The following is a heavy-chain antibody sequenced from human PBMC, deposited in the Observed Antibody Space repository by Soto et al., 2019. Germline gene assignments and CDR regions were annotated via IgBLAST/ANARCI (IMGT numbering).Heavy chain of an antibody. J-gene: IGHJ4*02. CDR1: GFTFSSYA. Sequence: SLRLSCAASGFTFSSYAMHWVRQAPGKGLEWVAVISYDGSNKYYADSVKGRFTISRDNSKNTLYLQMYSLRAEDTAVFYFARDGGSYVGQYYFDYWGQGTLVTVSS. D-gene: IGHD1-26*01. CDR3: ARDGGSYVGQYYFDY. CDR2: ISYDGSNK. V-gene: IGHV3-30-3*01.